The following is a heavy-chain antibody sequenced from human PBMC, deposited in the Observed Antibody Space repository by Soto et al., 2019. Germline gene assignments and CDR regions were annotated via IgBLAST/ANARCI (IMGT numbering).Heavy chain of an antibody. Sequence: EVQLVESGGGLVKPGGSLRLSCAASGFTFSSYSMNWVRQAPGKGLEWVSSISSSSSYIYYADSVKGRFTISRDNDKNSWYLQMNSLRAEDTAVYYCARDQPGYSYGYGLGYWGQGTLVTVSS. CDR2: ISSSSSYI. CDR1: GFTFSSYS. CDR3: ARDQPGYSYGYGLGY. V-gene: IGHV3-21*01. J-gene: IGHJ4*02. D-gene: IGHD5-18*01.